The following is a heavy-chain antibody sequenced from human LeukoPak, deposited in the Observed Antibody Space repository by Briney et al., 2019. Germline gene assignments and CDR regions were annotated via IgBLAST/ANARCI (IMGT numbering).Heavy chain of an antibody. CDR3: ARDSTSEYSSSWFDAFDI. D-gene: IGHD6-13*01. CDR1: SGSFSGYY. Sequence: SETLSLTCAVYSGSFSGYYWSWIRQPPGKGLEWIGEINHSGSTNYNPSLKSRVTISVDTSKNQFSLKLSSVTAADTAVYYCARDSTSEYSSSWFDAFDIWGQGTMVTVSS. CDR2: INHSGST. J-gene: IGHJ3*02. V-gene: IGHV4-34*01.